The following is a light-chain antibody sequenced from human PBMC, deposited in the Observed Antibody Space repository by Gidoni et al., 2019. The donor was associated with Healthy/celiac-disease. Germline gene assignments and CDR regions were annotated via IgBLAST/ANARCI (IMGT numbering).Light chain of an antibody. J-gene: IGLJ2*01. Sequence: QSVLRQPPSVSAAPGQKVTISCSGSSSNIGNNYVSWYQQLPGTAPKLLIYDNNKRPSGIPDRFSGSKSGTSATLGITGLQTGDEADYYCGTWDSSLSAVVFGGGTKLTVL. CDR2: DNN. V-gene: IGLV1-51*01. CDR3: GTWDSSLSAVV. CDR1: SSNIGNNY.